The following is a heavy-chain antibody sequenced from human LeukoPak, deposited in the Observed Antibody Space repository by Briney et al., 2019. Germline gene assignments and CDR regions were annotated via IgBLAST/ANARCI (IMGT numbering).Heavy chain of an antibody. J-gene: IGHJ2*01. CDR3: ARGVSIAAAVTDL. CDR2: IYYSGST. Sequence: SETLSLTCTVSGGPISSYYWSWIRQPPGKGLEWIGYIYYSGSTNYNPSLKSRVTILVDTSKNQFSLKLSSVTAADTAVYYCARGVSIAAAVTDLWGRGTLVTVSS. CDR1: GGPISSYY. D-gene: IGHD6-13*01. V-gene: IGHV4-59*01.